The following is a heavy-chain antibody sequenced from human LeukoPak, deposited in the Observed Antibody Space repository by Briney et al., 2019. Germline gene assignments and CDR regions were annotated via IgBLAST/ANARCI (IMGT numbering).Heavy chain of an antibody. D-gene: IGHD2-15*01. CDR2: IYHSGST. Sequence: SQTLPLTCTASGGSISSGDYYWSWIRQPPGKGLEWIGHIYHSGSTYYNPSLKSRLKLSVVTSENQFALRLTSVTAADTAVYYCARVRVGERLRFDYWGQGILVTVSS. V-gene: IGHV4-30-4*01. J-gene: IGHJ4*02. CDR3: ARVRVGERLRFDY. CDR1: GGSISSGDYY.